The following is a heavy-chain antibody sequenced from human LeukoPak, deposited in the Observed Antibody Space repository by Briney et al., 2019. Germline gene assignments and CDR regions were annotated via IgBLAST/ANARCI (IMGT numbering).Heavy chain of an antibody. CDR1: GYTFTNYD. CDR3: AREGLDY. V-gene: IGHV1-8*01. CDR2: KNPNSGNS. J-gene: IGHJ4*02. Sequence: ASVKVSCKASGYTFTNYDINWARQATGQGLEWMGYKNPNSGNSAYAQKFQGRVTITTDASITTAYMELSDLRSEDTALYYCAREGLDYWGQGTLVTVSP.